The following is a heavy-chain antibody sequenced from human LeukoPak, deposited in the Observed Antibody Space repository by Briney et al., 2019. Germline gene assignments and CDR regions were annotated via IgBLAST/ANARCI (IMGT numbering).Heavy chain of an antibody. J-gene: IGHJ5*02. CDR1: GGSFSGYY. CDR2: INHSGST. Sequence: KTSETLSLTCAVYGGSFSGYYWSWIRQPPGKGLEWIGEINHSGSTNYNPSLKSRVTISVDTSKKQFSLKLSSVTAADTAVYYCARGAGGYRFDPWGLGTLVTVSS. V-gene: IGHV4-34*01. D-gene: IGHD1-1*01. CDR3: ARGAGGYRFDP.